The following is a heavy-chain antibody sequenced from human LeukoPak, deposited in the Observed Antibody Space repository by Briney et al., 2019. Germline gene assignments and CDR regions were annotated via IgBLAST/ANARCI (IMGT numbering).Heavy chain of an antibody. V-gene: IGHV4-59*01. J-gene: IGHJ3*02. D-gene: IGHD4-11*01. CDR3: ARGKVTTSAFDI. CDR2: IYYSGST. Sequence: PSETLPLTCTVAGGSISSYYWSWIRQPPGKGLEWIGYIYYSGSTNYNPSLKSRVTISVDTSKNQFSLKLSSVTAADTAVYYCARGKVTTSAFDIWGQGTMVTVSS. CDR1: GGSISSYY.